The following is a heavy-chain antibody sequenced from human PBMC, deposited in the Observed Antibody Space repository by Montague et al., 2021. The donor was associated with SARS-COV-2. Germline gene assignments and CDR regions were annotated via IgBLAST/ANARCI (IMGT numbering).Heavy chain of an antibody. D-gene: IGHD4-17*01. CDR2: IDWDEDQ. V-gene: IGHV2-70*01. Sequence: PALMKPTQTLTLTCTFSGFSLNTSGMCVSWIRQPPGKALEWLALIDWDEDQYYSTSLKTRLTISKDTSKNQVVLTMTNMDPIDTATYYCARSYGDYRDSYFDXWGQGTLVTVSS. CDR1: GFSLNTSGMC. J-gene: IGHJ4*02. CDR3: ARSYGDYRDSYFDX.